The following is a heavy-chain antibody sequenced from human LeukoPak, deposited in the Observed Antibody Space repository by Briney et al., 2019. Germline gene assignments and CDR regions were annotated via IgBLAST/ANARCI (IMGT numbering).Heavy chain of an antibody. CDR1: GFTLSSYD. V-gene: IGHV3-13*01. CDR3: ARAVAGTHWFDP. CDR2: IDIPGNT. Sequence: GGSLRLSCAASGFTLSSYDMHWVRQVTGKGLEWVSGIDIPGNTYYPDSVKGRFTMSRESANNYLYLQMNSLRARDTAVYYRARAVAGTHWFDPWGQGTLVTVSS. J-gene: IGHJ5*02. D-gene: IGHD6-19*01.